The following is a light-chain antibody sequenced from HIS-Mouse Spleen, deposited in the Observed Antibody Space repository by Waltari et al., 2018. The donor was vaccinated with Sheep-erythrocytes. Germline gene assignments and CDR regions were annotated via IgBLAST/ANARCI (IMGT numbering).Light chain of an antibody. J-gene: IGLJ1*01. CDR3: CSYAGSYNHV. Sequence: QSALTQPRSVSGSPGQSVTISCTGTSSDVGGYNYVSWYQQHPGKAPTLMIYDVSKRASGVADRFSGSKPGNTASLTISGLQAEDEADYYGCSYAGSYNHVFATGTKVTVL. CDR2: DVS. V-gene: IGLV2-11*01. CDR1: SSDVGGYNY.